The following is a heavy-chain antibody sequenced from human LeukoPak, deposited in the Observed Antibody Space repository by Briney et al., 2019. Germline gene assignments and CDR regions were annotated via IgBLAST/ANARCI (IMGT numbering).Heavy chain of an antibody. CDR2: IIPIFGTA. V-gene: IGHV1-69*01. Sequence: ASVKVSCKASGGTFSSYAISWVRQAPGQGLEWMGGIIPIFGTANYAQKFQGRVTITADESTSTAYMELSSLRSEDTAVYYCARTRVLGWRFDYWSQGTLVTVSS. J-gene: IGHJ4*02. CDR1: GGTFSSYA. D-gene: IGHD6-19*01. CDR3: ARTRVLGWRFDY.